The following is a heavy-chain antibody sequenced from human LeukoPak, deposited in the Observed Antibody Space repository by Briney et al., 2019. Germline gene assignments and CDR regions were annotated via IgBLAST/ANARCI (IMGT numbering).Heavy chain of an antibody. J-gene: IGHJ4*02. Sequence: PGGSLRLSCAASGFTFSSYAMSWVRQAPGKGLEWVSLINNSGGRTYYADSVKGRFTISRDNSKNTLYLQMNSLRAEDTAVYYCARDPVRRRYFDWLSSWYFDYWGQGTLVTVSS. CDR2: INNSGGRT. CDR1: GFTFSSYA. V-gene: IGHV3-23*01. D-gene: IGHD3-9*01. CDR3: ARDPVRRRYFDWLSSWYFDY.